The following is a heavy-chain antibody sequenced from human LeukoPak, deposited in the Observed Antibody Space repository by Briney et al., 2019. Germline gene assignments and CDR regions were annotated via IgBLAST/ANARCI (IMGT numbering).Heavy chain of an antibody. J-gene: IGHJ3*02. D-gene: IGHD2-2*02. Sequence: KPSETLSLTCAVYGGSFSTYYWSWIRQPPGKGLEWIGEINHSGSTNYNPSLKSRVTVPVDTSKNQFSLKLSSVTAADTAVYYCAIAQRYCSGTSCYTRPAFDIWGQGTMVTVSS. CDR1: GGSFSTYY. CDR3: AIAQRYCSGTSCYTRPAFDI. V-gene: IGHV4-34*01. CDR2: INHSGST.